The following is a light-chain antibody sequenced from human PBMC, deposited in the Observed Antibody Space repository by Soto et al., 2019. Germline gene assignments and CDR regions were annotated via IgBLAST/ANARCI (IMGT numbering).Light chain of an antibody. J-gene: IGKJ1*01. CDR1: QSIDSW. CDR3: QHFAGNSPWT. Sequence: DIQMTQSPSTLSASVGDRVTITCRASQSIDSWLAWFQQKPGKAPKVLISKASTLESGVPSRFSGSASGTEFTLTISSLQTEDFATYHCQHFAGNSPWTFGQGTKVEIK. V-gene: IGKV1-5*03. CDR2: KAS.